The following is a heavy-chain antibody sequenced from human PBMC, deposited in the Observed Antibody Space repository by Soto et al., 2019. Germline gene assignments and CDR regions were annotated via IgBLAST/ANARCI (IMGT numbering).Heavy chain of an antibody. CDR2: INHSGST. D-gene: IGHD2-8*02. CDR3: ASDTITGLFDY. CDR1: GGSFSGYY. V-gene: IGHV4-34*01. Sequence: QVQLQQWGAGLLKPSETLSLTCAVYGGSFSGYYWTWIRQPPGTGLEWIGEINHSGSTNYNPSLKGRVTISVDTSKNQFSLTLTSVTAADPAVYYCASDTITGLFDYWGQGTLVTVSS. J-gene: IGHJ4*02.